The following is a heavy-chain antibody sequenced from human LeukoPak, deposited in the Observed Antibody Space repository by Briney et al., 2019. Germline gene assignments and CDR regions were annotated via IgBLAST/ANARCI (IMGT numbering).Heavy chain of an antibody. CDR1: GFTFSSYA. J-gene: IGHJ4*02. CDR2: ISYDGSNK. Sequence: GGSLRLSCAASGFTFSSYAMHWVRQAPGKGLEWLTFISYDGSNKYYADSVKGRFTISRDNSKNTLYLQMNSLRAEDTAVYYCEGGWGFDYWGQGTLVTVSS. V-gene: IGHV3-30-3*01. D-gene: IGHD6-19*01. CDR3: EGGWGFDY.